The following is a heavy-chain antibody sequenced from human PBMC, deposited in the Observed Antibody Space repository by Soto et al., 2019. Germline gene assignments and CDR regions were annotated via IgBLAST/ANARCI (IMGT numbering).Heavy chain of an antibody. Sequence: PGGSLRLSCAASGFTFSSYGMHWVRQAPGKGLEWVAVIWYDGSNKYYADSVKGRFTISRDNSKKTLYLQMNSLRAEDTAVYYCARDGDYGGNGVFDYWGQGTLVTVSS. CDR3: ARDGDYGGNGVFDY. CDR1: GFTFSSYG. J-gene: IGHJ4*02. D-gene: IGHD4-17*01. CDR2: IWYDGSNK. V-gene: IGHV3-33*01.